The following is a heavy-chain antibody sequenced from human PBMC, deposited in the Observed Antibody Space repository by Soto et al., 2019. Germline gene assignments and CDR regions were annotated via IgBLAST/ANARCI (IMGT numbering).Heavy chain of an antibody. CDR1: GGSISSYY. CDR2: IYYRGST. CDR3: ARVYAYYFDY. D-gene: IGHD2-8*01. V-gene: IGHV4-59*01. Sequence: QVQLQESGPGLVKPSETLSLTCTVSGGSISSYYWSWIRQPPGKGLEWIGYIYYRGSTNYNPSLRSRVTISVDTSKNQFSLKLSSVTAADTAVYYCARVYAYYFDYWGQGTLVTVSS. J-gene: IGHJ4*02.